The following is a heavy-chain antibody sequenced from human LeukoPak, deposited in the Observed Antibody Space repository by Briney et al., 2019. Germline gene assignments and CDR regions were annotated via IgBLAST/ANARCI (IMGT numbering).Heavy chain of an antibody. CDR2: ISGYNGNT. Sequence: ASVKVSCKASGYTFTSYGITWVRQAPGQPLEWMAWISGYNGNTNYAQNLQGRVTMTTDTSTSTAYMDLKSLRSDYTAVYYCARVNIDWRVYYFDYWGQGTLVTVSS. J-gene: IGHJ4*02. D-gene: IGHD1-1*01. V-gene: IGHV1-18*01. CDR1: GYTFTSYG. CDR3: ARVNIDWRVYYFDY.